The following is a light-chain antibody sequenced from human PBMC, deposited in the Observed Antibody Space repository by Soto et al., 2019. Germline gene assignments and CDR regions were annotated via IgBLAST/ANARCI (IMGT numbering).Light chain of an antibody. J-gene: IGKJ4*01. CDR1: QSLVYSDGNTY. Sequence: DVVMTQSPLSLPVTLGQPASISCRSSQSLVYSDGNTYLNWFQQRPGQSPRRLIYKVSNRDSGVPDRFSGSGSGTDFTLKISRVEAEDVGVYYCMQKLTFGGGTKVEIK. CDR3: MQKLT. CDR2: KVS. V-gene: IGKV2-30*01.